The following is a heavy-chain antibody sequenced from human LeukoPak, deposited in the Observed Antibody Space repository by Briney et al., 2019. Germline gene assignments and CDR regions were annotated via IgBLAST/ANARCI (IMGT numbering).Heavy chain of an antibody. Sequence: SETLSLTCTVSGGSISSYYWSWIRQPAGKGLEWNGRIYSRGSTDYNPSLKSRVTMSLDTSNNQFSLKLSSVTAADTAVYYCARDGNISGIDPWGQGTLVIVSS. V-gene: IGHV4-4*07. D-gene: IGHD2/OR15-2a*01. CDR1: GGSISSYY. CDR3: ARDGNISGIDP. CDR2: IYSRGST. J-gene: IGHJ5*02.